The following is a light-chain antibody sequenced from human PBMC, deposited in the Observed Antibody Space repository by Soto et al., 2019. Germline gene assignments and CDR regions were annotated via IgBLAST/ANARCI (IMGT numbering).Light chain of an antibody. Sequence: EIVMTQSPATLSVSPGERAPLSCRASQSVSSSLAWYQQKPGQAPRLLIYGASTRATGIPARFRGSGSGTEFTLTIDSLQSEDFAVYYCQQYNDWPPAFGGGTKVDIK. CDR2: GAS. J-gene: IGKJ4*01. V-gene: IGKV3-15*01. CDR1: QSVSSS. CDR3: QQYNDWPPA.